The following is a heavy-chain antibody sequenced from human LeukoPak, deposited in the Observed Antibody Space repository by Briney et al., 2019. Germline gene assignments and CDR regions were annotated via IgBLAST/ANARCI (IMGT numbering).Heavy chain of an antibody. CDR2: VYYTGST. V-gene: IGHV4-59*01. CDR3: AGGLEWFGGKLDY. CDR1: GVSISSYY. D-gene: IGHD3-10*01. Sequence: SETLSLTCTVSGVSISSYYWTWIRQPPGKGPEWVGYVYYTGSTNYNPSLKSRVTMSLDTSKKQFSLKLTSVTAADTAVYYCAGGLEWFGGKLDYWGQGTLVTVSS. J-gene: IGHJ4*02.